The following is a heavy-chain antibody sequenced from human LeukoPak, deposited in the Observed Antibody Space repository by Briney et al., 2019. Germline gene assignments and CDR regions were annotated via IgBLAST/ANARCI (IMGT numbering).Heavy chain of an antibody. Sequence: GGSLRLSCAASGFTFSSYEMNWVRQAPGKGLEWVSYISSSGSTIYYADSVKGRFTISRDNAKNSLYLQMNRLRAEDTAVYYCAVREDSSSWYNGYYYYGMDVWGKGTTVTVSS. J-gene: IGHJ6*04. CDR3: AVREDSSSWYNGYYYYGMDV. CDR2: ISSSGSTI. CDR1: GFTFSSYE. D-gene: IGHD6-13*01. V-gene: IGHV3-48*03.